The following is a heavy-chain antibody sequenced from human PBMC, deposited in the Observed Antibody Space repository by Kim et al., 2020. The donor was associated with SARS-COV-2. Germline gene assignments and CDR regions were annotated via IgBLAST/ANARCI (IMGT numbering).Heavy chain of an antibody. CDR1: GFNFSSHV. V-gene: IGHV3-30*03. D-gene: IGHD1-26*01. CDR3: ARHLVGDTDLGP. J-gene: IGHJ5*02. Sequence: GGSLRLSCAASGFNFSSHVMHWVRQAPGKGLEWVALISYEGSTKKYTDSVKGRFTVSRDNSKNTLFLQMNSLRPEDTAVYYCARHLVGDTDLGPWGQGTLVTVSS. CDR2: ISYEGSTK.